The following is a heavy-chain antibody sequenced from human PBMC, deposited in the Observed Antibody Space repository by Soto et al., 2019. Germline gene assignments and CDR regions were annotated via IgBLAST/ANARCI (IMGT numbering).Heavy chain of an antibody. CDR1: GGTFSSYA. D-gene: IGHD6-19*01. J-gene: IGHJ4*02. Sequence: QVQLVQSGAEVKKPGSSVKVSCKASGGTFSSYAISWVRQAPGQGLEWMGGIIPIFGTANYAQKFQGRVTITADESTSTAYMELRSLRSEDTAVYYCARNRGSGYSSGWYSDYWGQGTLVTVSS. V-gene: IGHV1-69*01. CDR2: IIPIFGTA. CDR3: ARNRGSGYSSGWYSDY.